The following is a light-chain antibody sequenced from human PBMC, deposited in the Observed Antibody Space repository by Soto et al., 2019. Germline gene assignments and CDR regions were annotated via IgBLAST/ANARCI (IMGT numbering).Light chain of an antibody. CDR2: SAS. V-gene: IGKV3-11*01. CDR3: QQRTNWPPT. Sequence: EIVLTQSPATLSLSPGERATLSCRASQSDRNDLVWYHEKPGQPPRVLIYSASNRATGIPARFSGSGSGTDFTLTISSLEPEDFAVYYCQQRTNWPPTFGGGTKVEMK. CDR1: QSDRND. J-gene: IGKJ4*01.